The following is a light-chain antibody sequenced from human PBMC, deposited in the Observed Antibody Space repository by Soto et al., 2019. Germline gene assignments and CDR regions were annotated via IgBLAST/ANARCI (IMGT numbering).Light chain of an antibody. J-gene: IGKJ4*02. CDR1: QSVSSN. CDR3: QQYNTGPPGFT. Sequence: EIVMTQSPAPLSVSPGERATLSCRASQSVSSNLAWYQQKPGQAPRLLIYGASTRATGIPARFSGSGSGTEFTLTISSLQSEDFAVYYCQQYNTGPPGFTCGGGTKVEIK. V-gene: IGKV3-15*01. CDR2: GAS.